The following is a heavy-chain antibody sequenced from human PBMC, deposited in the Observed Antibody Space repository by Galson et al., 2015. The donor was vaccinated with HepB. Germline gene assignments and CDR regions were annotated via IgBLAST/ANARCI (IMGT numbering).Heavy chain of an antibody. J-gene: IGHJ5*02. CDR1: GDSISSSDW. Sequence: ETLSLTCAVSGDSISSSDWWSWVRQPPGKGLEWIGEIHHRGNTNYNPSLKSRVTISIDKSKNHFSLNLSSVTAADTAVYYCVRGELIEGFDPWGQGTLVTVSS. CDR3: VRGELIEGFDP. V-gene: IGHV4-4*02. D-gene: IGHD1-7*01. CDR2: IHHRGNT.